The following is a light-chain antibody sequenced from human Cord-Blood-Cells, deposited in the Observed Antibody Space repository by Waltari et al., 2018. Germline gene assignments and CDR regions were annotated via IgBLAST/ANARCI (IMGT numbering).Light chain of an antibody. V-gene: IGKV1-39*01. CDR3: QQSYSTLPA. CDR1: QSISSY. J-gene: IGKJ1*01. Sequence: DLQMTQSPSSLSASVGARVTITCRASQSISSYLNWYQQKPGKAPKLLIYAASSLQSGVPSRFSGSGSGTDFTLTISSLQPEDFATYYCQQSYSTLPAFGQGTKVEIK. CDR2: AAS.